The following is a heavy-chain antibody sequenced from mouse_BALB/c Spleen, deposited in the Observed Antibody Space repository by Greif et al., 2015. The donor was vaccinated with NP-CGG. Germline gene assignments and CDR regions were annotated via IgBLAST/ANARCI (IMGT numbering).Heavy chain of an antibody. V-gene: IGHV5-9-3*01. Sequence: EVQRVESGGGLVKPGGSLKLSCAASGFTFSSYAMSWVRQTPEKRLEWVATISSGGSYTYYPDSVKGRFTISRDNAKNTLYLQMSSLRSEDTAMYYCARRGNDYDGAMDYWGQGTSVTVSS. CDR2: ISSGGSYT. D-gene: IGHD2-4*01. CDR1: GFTFSSYA. CDR3: ARRGNDYDGAMDY. J-gene: IGHJ4*01.